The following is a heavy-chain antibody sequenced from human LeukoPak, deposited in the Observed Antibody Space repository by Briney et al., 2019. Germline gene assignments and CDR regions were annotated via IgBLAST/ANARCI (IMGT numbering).Heavy chain of an antibody. Sequence: PGGPLRLSCAASGFTFSSFDMHWVRQPTGQGLEWVSTIETASDTYYPGAVEGRFTLSRDNAKNSLYLQMNSLTAGDTAVYYCARGPPRGKYYYMDVWGKGTTVTVSS. D-gene: IGHD1-1*01. CDR2: IETASDT. CDR1: GFTFSSFD. J-gene: IGHJ6*03. CDR3: ARGPPRGKYYYMDV. V-gene: IGHV3-13*01.